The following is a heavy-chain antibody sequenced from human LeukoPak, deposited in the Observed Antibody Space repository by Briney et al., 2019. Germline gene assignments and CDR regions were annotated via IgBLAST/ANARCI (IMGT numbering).Heavy chain of an antibody. J-gene: IGHJ5*02. CDR2: IWYDGSNK. CDR1: GFTFSSYG. D-gene: IGHD5-24*01. V-gene: IGHV3-33*01. CDR3: ARDGEMATTLYNWFDP. Sequence: GGSLRHSCAASGFTFSSYGMHWVRQAPGKGLEWVAVIWYDGSNKYYADSVKGRFTISRDNSKNTLYLQMNSLRAEDTAVYYCARDGEMATTLYNWFDPWGQGTLVTVSS.